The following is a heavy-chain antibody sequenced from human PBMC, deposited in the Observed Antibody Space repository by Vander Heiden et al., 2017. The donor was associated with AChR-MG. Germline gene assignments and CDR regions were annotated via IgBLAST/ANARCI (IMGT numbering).Heavy chain of an antibody. CDR3: TRVPNTDYYDSSGSRGDAFDI. V-gene: IGHV3-49*05. J-gene: IGHJ3*02. D-gene: IGHD3-22*01. CDR1: GFTFGDYA. CDR2: IRSKAYGGTT. Sequence: EVQLVESGGGLVKPGRSLRLSCTASGFTFGDYAMSWFRQAPGKGLEWVGFIRSKAYGGTTEYAASVKGRFTISRDDSKSIAYLQMNSLKTEDTAVYYCTRVPNTDYYDSSGSRGDAFDIWGQGTMVTVSS.